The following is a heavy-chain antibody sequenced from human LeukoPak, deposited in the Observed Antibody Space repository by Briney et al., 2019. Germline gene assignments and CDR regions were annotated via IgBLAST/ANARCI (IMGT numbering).Heavy chain of an antibody. CDR1: GFTFSGNY. D-gene: IGHD6-6*01. CDR3: AKSGSSSPLFDY. J-gene: IGHJ4*02. CDR2: ISGSGGST. Sequence: PGGSLRLSCAASGFTFSGNYMAWVRQAPGKGLEWVSSISGSGGSTYYAASVKGRFTISRDNSKNTLYLQMHSLRAEDTAVYYCAKSGSSSPLFDYWGQGTLVTVSS. V-gene: IGHV3-23*01.